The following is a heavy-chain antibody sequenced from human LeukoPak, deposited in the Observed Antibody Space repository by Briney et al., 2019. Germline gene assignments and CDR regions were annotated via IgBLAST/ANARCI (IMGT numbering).Heavy chain of an antibody. Sequence: ASVKVSCKASGYTFTGYYMHWVRQAPGQGLEWTGWINPNSGGTNYAQKFQGRVTMTRDTSISTAYMELSRLRSDDTAVYYCARVPMVRGVIIIDYWGQGTLVTVSS. CDR1: GYTFTGYY. CDR2: INPNSGGT. D-gene: IGHD3-10*01. V-gene: IGHV1-2*02. CDR3: ARVPMVRGVIIIDY. J-gene: IGHJ4*02.